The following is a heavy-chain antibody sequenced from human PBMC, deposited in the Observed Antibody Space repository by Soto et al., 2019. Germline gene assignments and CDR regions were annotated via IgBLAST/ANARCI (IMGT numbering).Heavy chain of an antibody. CDR2: INHSGST. CDR3: ARGGYSGSYYPYYYYGMDV. Sequence: PSETLSLTCAVYGGSFSGYYWSWIRQPPGKGLEWIGEINHSGSTNYNPSLKSRVTTSVDTSKNQFSLKLSSVTAADTAVYYCARGGYSGSYYPYYYYGMDVWGQGTTVTVSS. D-gene: IGHD1-26*01. V-gene: IGHV4-34*01. J-gene: IGHJ6*02. CDR1: GGSFSGYY.